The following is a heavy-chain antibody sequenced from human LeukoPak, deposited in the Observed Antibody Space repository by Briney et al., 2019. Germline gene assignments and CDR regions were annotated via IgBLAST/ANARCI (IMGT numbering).Heavy chain of an antibody. CDR3: ARDQSMGWFGEPEGFDY. CDR2: ISGSGGGT. Sequence: PGGSLRLSCAASGFSFSNYGMNWVRQAPGKALDWASVISGSGGGTFYADSVEGRYTISRDNSKRVQYLHMNTVRAEDGAEYYCARDQSMGWFGEPEGFDYWGEGLLVTVSS. CDR1: GFSFSNYG. V-gene: IGHV3-23*01. J-gene: IGHJ4*02. D-gene: IGHD3-10*01.